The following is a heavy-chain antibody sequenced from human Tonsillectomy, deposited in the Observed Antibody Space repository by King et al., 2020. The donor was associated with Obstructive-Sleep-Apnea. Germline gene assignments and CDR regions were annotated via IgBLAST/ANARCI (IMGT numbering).Heavy chain of an antibody. CDR3: ARARGHYVILTGYYPGAFDI. CDR2: IGGSSIYI. V-gene: IGHV3-21*01. D-gene: IGHD3-9*01. CDR1: GFTFSSYS. Sequence: EVQLVQSGGGLVKPGGSLRLSCAASGFTFSSYSMNWVRQAPGKGLEWVSSIGGSSIYIYYADSLKGRFTISRDNAKNSLFLQMNSLRAEDTAVYYCARARGHYVILTGYYPGAFDIWGQGTMVTVSS. J-gene: IGHJ3*02.